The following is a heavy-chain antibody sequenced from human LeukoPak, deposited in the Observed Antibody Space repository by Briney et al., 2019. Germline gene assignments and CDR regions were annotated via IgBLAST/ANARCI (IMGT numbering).Heavy chain of an antibody. CDR2: IKEDGSEK. CDR1: GFTFSTYW. Sequence: AGSLRLSCAAPGFTFSTYWMSWVRQAPGKGLEWVATIKEDGSEKYLVDSVKGRFTISRDNAKNSLYVQMNSLRAEDTAVYHCARDKGYDWGGFDCWGQGTLVSVSS. D-gene: IGHD5-12*01. CDR3: ARDKGYDWGGFDC. J-gene: IGHJ4*02. V-gene: IGHV3-7*04.